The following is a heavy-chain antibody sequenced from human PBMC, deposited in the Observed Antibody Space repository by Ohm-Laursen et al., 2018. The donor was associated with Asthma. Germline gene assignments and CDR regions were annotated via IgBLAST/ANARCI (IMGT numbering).Heavy chain of an antibody. J-gene: IGHJ5*02. D-gene: IGHD1-14*01. CDR2: IYHSGNT. CDR1: GGSNSSSSYY. V-gene: IGHV4-61*01. CDR3: AREGGWYTTSSLKWFDA. Sequence: SQSLSLTCPVSGGSNSSSSYYWSSIRQPPGKGLEWIGNIYHSGNTNHNPSLKSGITIALDTSKSQFSLKISPVTPADTAVYYCAREGGWYTTSSLKWFDAWGQGTLVTVSS.